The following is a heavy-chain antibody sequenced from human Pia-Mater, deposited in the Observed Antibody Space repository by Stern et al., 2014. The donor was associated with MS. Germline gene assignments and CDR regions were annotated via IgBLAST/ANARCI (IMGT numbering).Heavy chain of an antibody. D-gene: IGHD2-21*02. CDR3: ARGAYCGGDCYWGWFDS. CDR1: GGTFSDNA. Sequence: QVQLVESGAEVKKPGSSVKVSCKVSGGTFSDNAFSWVRQAPGQGLEWMGGIIPIFGAADYAQNFQGRVTITADESTSTVYMEMSSLRSVDTAVYHCARGAYCGGDCYWGWFDSWGQGTLVTVSS. V-gene: IGHV1-69*01. J-gene: IGHJ5*01. CDR2: IIPIFGAA.